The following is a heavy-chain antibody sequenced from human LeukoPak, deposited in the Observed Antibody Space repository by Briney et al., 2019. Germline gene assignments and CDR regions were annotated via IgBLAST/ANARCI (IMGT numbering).Heavy chain of an antibody. J-gene: IGHJ6*02. CDR3: ARDRRIVGATAPYYYYYYGMDA. CDR1: GDSVSSNSAA. Sequence: SQTLSLTCAISGDSVSSNSAAWNWIRQSPSRGLEWLGRTYYRSKWYNDYAVSVKSRITINPDTSKNQFSLQLNSVTPEDTAVYYCARDRRIVGATAPYYYYYYGMDAWGQGTTVTVSS. CDR2: TYYRSKWYN. D-gene: IGHD1-26*01. V-gene: IGHV6-1*01.